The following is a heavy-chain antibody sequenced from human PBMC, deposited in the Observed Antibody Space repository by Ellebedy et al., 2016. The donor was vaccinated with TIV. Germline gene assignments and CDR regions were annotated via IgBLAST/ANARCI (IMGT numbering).Heavy chain of an antibody. D-gene: IGHD2-21*01. V-gene: IGHV3-13*01. CDR2: IGTAGDT. CDR1: GFTFSSYD. J-gene: IGHJ4*03. CDR3: ARVRFGDTAVDY. Sequence: GESLKISCAASGFTFSSYDMHWVRQGTGKGREWVSAIGTAGDTYYPGSVKGRFTISRENAKNSLYLQITSLRAEDTAVYYCARVRFGDTAVDYWGQGTLVTVSS.